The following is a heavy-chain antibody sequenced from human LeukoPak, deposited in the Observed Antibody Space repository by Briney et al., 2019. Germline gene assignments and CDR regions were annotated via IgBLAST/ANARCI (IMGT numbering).Heavy chain of an antibody. CDR1: RFTFSSYW. J-gene: IGHJ3*02. Sequence: GGSLRLSCAASRFTFSSYWMHWVRQAPGKGLVWVSRINSDGRRTSYADSVKGRFTISRDKTKNTLCLQMNSLRAEDTAVYYCAITGVADAFDIWGQGTMVTVSS. V-gene: IGHV3-74*01. CDR2: INSDGRRT. D-gene: IGHD3-10*01. CDR3: AITGVADAFDI.